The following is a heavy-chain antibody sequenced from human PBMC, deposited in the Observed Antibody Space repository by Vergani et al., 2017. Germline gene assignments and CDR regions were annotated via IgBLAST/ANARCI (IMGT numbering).Heavy chain of an antibody. CDR3: ARGRAFPAYYYDSSGYSSSYDY. CDR2: IYHSGST. J-gene: IGHJ4*02. CDR1: GGSISSSNW. D-gene: IGHD3-22*01. Sequence: QVQLQESGPGLVKPSGTLSLTCAVSGGSISSSNWWSWVRQPPGKGLEWIGEIYHSGSTNYNPSLKSRVTISVDTSKNQFSLKLSSVTAADTAVYYCARGRAFPAYYYDSSGYSSSYDYWGQGTLVTVSS. V-gene: IGHV4-4*02.